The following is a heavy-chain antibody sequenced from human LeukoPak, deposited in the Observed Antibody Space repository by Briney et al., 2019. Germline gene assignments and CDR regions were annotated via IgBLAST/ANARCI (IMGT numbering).Heavy chain of an antibody. J-gene: IGHJ4*02. CDR3: ARIYDSSGPSFDY. CDR2: ISSSSSSYI. CDR1: GFTFSSYS. Sequence: PGGSLRLSCAASGFTFSSYSMNWVRQAPGKGLEWVSSISSSSSSYIYYADSVKGRFTISRDNAKNSLYLQMNSLRAEDTAVYYCARIYDSSGPSFDYWGQGTLVTVSS. V-gene: IGHV3-21*01. D-gene: IGHD3-22*01.